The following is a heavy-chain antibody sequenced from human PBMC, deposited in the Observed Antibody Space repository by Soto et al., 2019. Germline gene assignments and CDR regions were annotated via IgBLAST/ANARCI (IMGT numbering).Heavy chain of an antibody. CDR3: ARDRRLIFGVVDYFDY. CDR1: CDSINTDGHS. V-gene: IGHV4-30-2*01. CDR2: IYQTGTT. Sequence: SETLSLTCIVSCDSINTDGHSWSWIRQPPGEALEWIGYIYQTGTTQYNPSLSSRISISADRSKNQFSLKLSSVTAADTAVYYCARDRRLIFGVVDYFDYWGQGTLVTVSS. D-gene: IGHD3-3*01. J-gene: IGHJ4*02.